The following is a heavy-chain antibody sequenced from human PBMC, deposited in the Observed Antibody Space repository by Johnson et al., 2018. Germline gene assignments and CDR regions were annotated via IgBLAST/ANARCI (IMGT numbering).Heavy chain of an antibody. CDR1: GFTFSSYG. D-gene: IGHD4-17*01. CDR3: AKDLYGDPDYYYYYMDV. CDR2: ISYDGSNK. V-gene: IGHV3-30*18. J-gene: IGHJ6*03. Sequence: QVQLVESGGGVVQPGRSLRLSCAASGFTFSSYGMHWVRQDPGKGLEWVAVISYDGSNKYYAYSVKGRFTISRDNSKNTLYLQMNSLRAEDTAVSYCAKDLYGDPDYYYYYMDVWGKGTTVTVSS.